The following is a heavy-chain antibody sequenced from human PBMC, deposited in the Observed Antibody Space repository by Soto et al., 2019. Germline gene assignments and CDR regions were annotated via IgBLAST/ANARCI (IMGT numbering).Heavy chain of an antibody. D-gene: IGHD1-26*01. V-gene: IGHV4-59*01. CDR2: IYYSGST. Sequence: HVQLQESGPGLVKPSETLSLTCTVPGGSISSYYWSWIRQPPGNGLEWIGYIYYSGSTNYNPSLHSRVTRSVKTSKNPCSLKRSSVTATATSAYYCARDGGELGGYFDYWGQGTLVTVSS. J-gene: IGHJ4*02. CDR1: GGSISSYY. CDR3: ARDGGELGGYFDY.